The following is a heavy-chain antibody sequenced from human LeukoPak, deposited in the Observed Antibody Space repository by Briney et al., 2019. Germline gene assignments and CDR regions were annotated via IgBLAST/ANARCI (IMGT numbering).Heavy chain of an antibody. J-gene: IGHJ4*02. CDR2: ISSSGTYI. Sequence: GGSLRHSCAASGFTFSSHNMNWVREAPGKGLEWVSSISSSGTYIYHANSVKGRFTISRDNARNSLYLQMNSLRAEDTAVYYCARESATIGSSGWLDYWGQGALVIVSS. CDR3: ARESATIGSSGWLDY. CDR1: GFTFSSHN. V-gene: IGHV3-21*01. D-gene: IGHD6-19*01.